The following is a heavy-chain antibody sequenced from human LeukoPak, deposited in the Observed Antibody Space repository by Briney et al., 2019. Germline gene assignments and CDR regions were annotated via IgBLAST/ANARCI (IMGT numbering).Heavy chain of an antibody. CDR3: AVHRPEPPIDY. D-gene: IGHD2-2*01. V-gene: IGHV4-34*01. Sequence: PSETLSLTCAVYGGSFSGYYWSWIRQPPGKGLEWIGEINHSGSANYNPALKSRVTISVDTSKNQFSLKLNSVTAADTAVYYCAVHRPEPPIDYWGQGTLVTVSS. J-gene: IGHJ4*02. CDR2: INHSGSA. CDR1: GGSFSGYY.